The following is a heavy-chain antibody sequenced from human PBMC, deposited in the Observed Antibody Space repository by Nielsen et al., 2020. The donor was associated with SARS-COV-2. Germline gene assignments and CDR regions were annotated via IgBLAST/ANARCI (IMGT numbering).Heavy chain of an antibody. D-gene: IGHD3-10*01. Sequence: GESLKISCAASGFTFSSYEMNWVRQAPGKGLEWVSYISSSGSTIYYADSVKGRFTISRDNAKNSLYLQMNSLRAEDTAVYYCARDDSGSYYIGGDYYGMDVWGQGTTVTVSS. CDR2: ISSSGSTI. J-gene: IGHJ6*02. CDR1: GFTFSSYE. V-gene: IGHV3-48*03. CDR3: ARDDSGSYYIGGDYYGMDV.